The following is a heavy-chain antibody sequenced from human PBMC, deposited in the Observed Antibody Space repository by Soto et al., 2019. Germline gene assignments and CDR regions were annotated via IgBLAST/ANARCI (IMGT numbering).Heavy chain of an antibody. CDR2: MNPNSGNT. CDR1: GYTFTSYD. D-gene: IGHD2-15*01. J-gene: IGHJ5*02. Sequence: ASVKVSCKASGYTFTSYDINWVRQATGQGLEWMGWMNPNSGNTGYAQKFQGRVTMTRNTSIRTAYMELSSLRSEDTAVYYCARGPPHGGLGVGGPWGQGTLVTVSS. CDR3: ARGPPHGGLGVGGP. V-gene: IGHV1-8*01.